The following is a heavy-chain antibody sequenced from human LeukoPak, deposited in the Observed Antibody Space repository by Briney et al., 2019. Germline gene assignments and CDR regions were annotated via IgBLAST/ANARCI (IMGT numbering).Heavy chain of an antibody. CDR1: GGSISSSSYY. V-gene: IGHV4-39*01. Sequence: SETLSLTCTVSGGSISSSSYYWGWIRQPPGKGLEWIGSIYYSGSTYYNPSLKSRVTISVDTSKNQFSLKLSSVTAADTAVYYCARQGSSGVYYYYMDVWGKGTTVTVSS. CDR2: IYYSGST. CDR3: ARQGSSGVYYYYMDV. J-gene: IGHJ6*03. D-gene: IGHD6-6*01.